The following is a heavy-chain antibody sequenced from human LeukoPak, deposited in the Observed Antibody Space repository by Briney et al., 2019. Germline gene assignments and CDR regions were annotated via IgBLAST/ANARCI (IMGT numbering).Heavy chain of an antibody. D-gene: IGHD3-22*01. J-gene: IGHJ4*02. CDR3: ERSGMYYYDSSGYVY. Sequence: SETLSLTCTVSGGSISSYYWSWIRQPPRKGREWVGYIHYSGSTNYNPSLKSRVTISVHTSKDQFSLTVSAATAADTAVYYCERSGMYYYDSSGYVYWGQGTLVTVSS. V-gene: IGHV4-59*01. CDR1: GGSISSYY. CDR2: IHYSGST.